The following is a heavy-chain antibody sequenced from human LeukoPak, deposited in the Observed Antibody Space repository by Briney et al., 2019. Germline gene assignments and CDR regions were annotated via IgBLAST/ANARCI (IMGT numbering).Heavy chain of an antibody. CDR1: GFTFSSYA. D-gene: IGHD2-21*01. V-gene: IGHV3-23*01. J-gene: IGHJ3*02. Sequence: GSLRLSCAASGFTFSSYAMSWVRQAPGKGLERVSAISGSGGSTYYADSVKGRFTISRDNSKNTLYLQMNSLRAEGTAVYYCAKVVLTLGVMDAFDIWGQGTMVTVSS. CDR3: AKVVLTLGVMDAFDI. CDR2: ISGSGGST.